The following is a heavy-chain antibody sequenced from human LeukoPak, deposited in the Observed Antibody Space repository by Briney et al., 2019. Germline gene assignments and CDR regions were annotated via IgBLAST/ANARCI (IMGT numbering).Heavy chain of an antibody. Sequence: GRSLRLSCAASGFTFSSYAMHWVRQAPGKGLEWVAVISYDGSNKYYADSVKGRFTISRDNSKNTLYLQMNSLRAEDTAVYYCARVPYGDYVDSHYGMDVWGKGTTVTVSS. D-gene: IGHD4-17*01. CDR3: ARVPYGDYVDSHYGMDV. CDR1: GFTFSSYA. J-gene: IGHJ6*04. CDR2: ISYDGSNK. V-gene: IGHV3-30*04.